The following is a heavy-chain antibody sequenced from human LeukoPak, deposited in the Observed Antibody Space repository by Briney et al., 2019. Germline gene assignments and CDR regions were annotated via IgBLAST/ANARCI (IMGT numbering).Heavy chain of an antibody. CDR2: INPNSGGT. V-gene: IGHV1-2*02. D-gene: IGHD6-13*01. CDR1: GYSFTGYY. J-gene: IGHJ4*02. CDR3: ARVQGGGSWYVYVDY. Sequence: ASVKVSCKASGYSFTGYYIHWVRQAPGQGLEWMGWINPNSGGTNYAQKFQGRVTMTRDTSISTAYMELSRLRSDDTAVYYCARVQGGGSWYVYVDYWGQGTLVTVSS.